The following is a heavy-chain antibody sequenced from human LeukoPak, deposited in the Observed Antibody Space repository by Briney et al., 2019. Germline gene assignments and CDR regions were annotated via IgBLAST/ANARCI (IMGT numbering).Heavy chain of an antibody. V-gene: IGHV3-23*01. CDR2: IRSGGGTT. CDR1: GFTLSSYA. J-gene: IGHJ4*02. D-gene: IGHD4-23*01. CDR3: AKDLLPGTVGYSDY. Sequence: GGSLRLSCVASGFTLSSYAMSWVRQAPGKGLEWVSSIRSGGGTTHYADSVKGRFTISRDTSKNTLYVQMNSLRAEDTAVYYCAKDLLPGTVGYSDYWGQGTLVTVSS.